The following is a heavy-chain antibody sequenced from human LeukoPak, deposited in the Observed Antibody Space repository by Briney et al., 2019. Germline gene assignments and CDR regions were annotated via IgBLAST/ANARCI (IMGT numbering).Heavy chain of an antibody. J-gene: IGHJ4*02. D-gene: IGHD3-22*01. Sequence: GGSLRLSCAASGFIFSDDNMNWVRQAPGKGLEWVSYISSGSSTIYYADSVEGRFTISIDNAKNSLYLQMNSLTDEDTAVYYCAREPPGNYDSSGHYYAYFDCWGQGTLVTVSS. CDR1: GFIFSDDN. CDR3: AREPPGNYDSSGHYYAYFDC. V-gene: IGHV3-48*02. CDR2: ISSGSSTI.